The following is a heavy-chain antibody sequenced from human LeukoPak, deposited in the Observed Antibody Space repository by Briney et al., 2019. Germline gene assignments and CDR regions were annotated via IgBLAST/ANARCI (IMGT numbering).Heavy chain of an antibody. CDR2: ITPMFGTA. CDR3: ARGWGLESSGYYYAY. Sequence: ASVKVSCKASGGTLSRFTISWVRQAPGQGFEWMGGITPMFGTANFAQKFQGRVSITADESTSTAFMELSSLRSEDTAVYYCARGWGLESSGYYYAYWGQGTLVTVSS. CDR1: GGTLSRFT. D-gene: IGHD3-22*01. J-gene: IGHJ4*02. V-gene: IGHV1-69*13.